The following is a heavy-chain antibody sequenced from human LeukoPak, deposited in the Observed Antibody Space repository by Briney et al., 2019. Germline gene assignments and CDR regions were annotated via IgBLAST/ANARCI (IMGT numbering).Heavy chain of an antibody. CDR3: ARCGRYDSSGYPFDY. J-gene: IGHJ4*02. Sequence: TLSLTCTVSGGSISSSSYYWGWIRQHPGKGLAWIGYIYYSGSTYYNPSLKSRVTISVDTSKNQFSLKLSSVTAADTAVYYCARCGRYDSSGYPFDYWGQGTLVTVSS. CDR2: IYYSGST. D-gene: IGHD3-22*01. CDR1: GGSISSSSYY. V-gene: IGHV4-31*03.